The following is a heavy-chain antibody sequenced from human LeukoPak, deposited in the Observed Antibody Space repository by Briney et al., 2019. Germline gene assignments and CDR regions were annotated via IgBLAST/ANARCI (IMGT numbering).Heavy chain of an antibody. D-gene: IGHD6-13*01. CDR1: GFTFSSYW. CDR3: ARDRALVPTDY. V-gene: IGHV3-7*01. J-gene: IGHJ4*02. Sequence: AGGSLRLSCAASGFTFSSYWMSWVRQAPGTGLEWVANIKQDGSEKYYVDSVKGRFTISRDNAKNSLYLQMNSLRAEDTAVYYCARDRALVPTDYWGQGTLVTVSS. CDR2: IKQDGSEK.